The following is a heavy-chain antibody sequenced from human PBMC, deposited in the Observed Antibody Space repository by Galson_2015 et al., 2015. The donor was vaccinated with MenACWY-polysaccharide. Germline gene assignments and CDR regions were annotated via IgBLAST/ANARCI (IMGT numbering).Heavy chain of an antibody. V-gene: IGHV3-23*01. CDR1: GFPFSRYA. Sequence: SLRLSCAASGFPFSRYAMTWVRQAPGKGREGVSTLTGIAGNIYYAASAKGRFTISRANSKNTLYLQMNSLRAEDTAIYYCAKGLGSFDFWGQGTLVTVSS. CDR2: LTGIAGNI. J-gene: IGHJ4*02. D-gene: IGHD3-10*01. CDR3: AKGLGSFDF.